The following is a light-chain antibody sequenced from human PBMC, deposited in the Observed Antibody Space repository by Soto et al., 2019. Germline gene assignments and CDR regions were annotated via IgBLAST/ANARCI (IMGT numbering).Light chain of an antibody. CDR1: SSDVGGYNY. V-gene: IGLV2-8*01. CDR2: EVS. CDR3: NTYAGSNVYV. Sequence: QSALTQPPSASGSPGQSVTISCTGTSSDVGGYNYVSWYQHHPGKAPKLMIYEVSKRPSGVPDRFSGSKSGNTASLTVSGPQAEDEDDYYCNTYAGSNVYVFGTGTKLTVL. J-gene: IGLJ1*01.